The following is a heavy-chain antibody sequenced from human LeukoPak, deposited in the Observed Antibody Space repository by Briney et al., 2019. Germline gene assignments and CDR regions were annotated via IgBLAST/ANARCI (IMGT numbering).Heavy chain of an antibody. CDR3: VKADYYDTSNYYYRYFQY. Sequence: GGSLRLSCSASGFTFSVYAIHWVRQAPGKGLEYVSTIISNGGSTYYADSVKGRFTISRDNSKNTVSLQMSNLRAEDTALYYCVKADYYDTSNYYYRYFQYWGQGTLVTVSS. D-gene: IGHD3-22*01. CDR2: IISNGGST. CDR1: GFTFSVYA. J-gene: IGHJ1*01. V-gene: IGHV3-64D*06.